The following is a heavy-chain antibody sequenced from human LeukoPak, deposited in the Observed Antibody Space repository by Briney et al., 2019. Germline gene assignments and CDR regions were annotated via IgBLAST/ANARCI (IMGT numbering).Heavy chain of an antibody. Sequence: PGGSLRLSCAASGFTFSSYAMSWVRQAPGKGLEWVSAISGSGGSTYYADSVKGRFTISRDNSKNTLYLQMSSLRAEDTAVYYCAKDLGYLATKLGGDYWGQGTLVTVSS. V-gene: IGHV3-23*01. CDR1: GFTFSSYA. D-gene: IGHD5-12*01. J-gene: IGHJ4*02. CDR2: ISGSGGST. CDR3: AKDLGYLATKLGGDY.